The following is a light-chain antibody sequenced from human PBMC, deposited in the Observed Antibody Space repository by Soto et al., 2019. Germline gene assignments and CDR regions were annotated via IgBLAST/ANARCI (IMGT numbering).Light chain of an antibody. V-gene: IGLV1-40*01. CDR2: DNN. Sequence: QSVLTQPPSVSGAPGQRVIISCTGSSSNIGAGYDVHWYQQLPGTAPRLLIYDNNNRPSGVPARFSVSKSDTSASLAIIGLQPVDEADYYCQSYDSSLSGSYVFGTGTKVTVL. CDR3: QSYDSSLSGSYV. CDR1: SSNIGAGYD. J-gene: IGLJ1*01.